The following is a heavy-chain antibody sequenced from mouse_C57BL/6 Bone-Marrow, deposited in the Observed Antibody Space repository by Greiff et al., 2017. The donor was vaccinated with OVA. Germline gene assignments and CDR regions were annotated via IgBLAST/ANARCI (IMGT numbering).Heavy chain of an antibody. J-gene: IGHJ2*01. CDR3: ARRGNYYGSSHFDY. Sequence: QVQLQQSGAELVRPGTSVTVSCKASGYAFTNYLIEWVKQRPGQGLEWIGVINPGSGGTNYNEKFKGKATLTADKSSSTAYMQLSSLTSEDSAVYFCARRGNYYGSSHFDYWGQGTTLTVSS. V-gene: IGHV1-54*01. CDR2: INPGSGGT. D-gene: IGHD1-1*01. CDR1: GYAFTNYL.